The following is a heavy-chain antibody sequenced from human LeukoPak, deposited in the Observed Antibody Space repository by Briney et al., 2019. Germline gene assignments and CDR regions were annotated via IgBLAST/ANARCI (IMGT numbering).Heavy chain of an antibody. CDR1: GYSFTSYW. V-gene: IGHV5-51*01. CDR2: IYPGDSDT. J-gene: IGHJ4*02. Sequence: GESLKISCKGSGYSFTSYWIGWVRQMPGKGLEWMGFIYPGDSDTKYSPSFQGQVTISADKSISTAYLQWSSLKASDTAMYYCARPATLSPYGGNLYFDYWGQGTLVTVSS. CDR3: ARPATLSPYGGNLYFDY. D-gene: IGHD4-23*01.